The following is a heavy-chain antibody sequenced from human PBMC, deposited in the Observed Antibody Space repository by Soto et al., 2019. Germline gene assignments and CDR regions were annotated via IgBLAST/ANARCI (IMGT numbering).Heavy chain of an antibody. CDR3: PKDLTPPLFDY. V-gene: IGHV4-30-4*01. D-gene: IGHD3-9*01. J-gene: IGHJ4*02. CDR1: GDSISSADYY. Sequence: QVQLQESGPGLVKPSQTLSLTCTVSGDSISSADYYWSWIRQPPGQGLEWIGYVYHSGSTYYNPPITTQIPMPNNTSKNHFSLNLSPFAAAEPPGYYCPKDLTPPLFDYWGQGTLVTVSS. CDR2: VYHSGST.